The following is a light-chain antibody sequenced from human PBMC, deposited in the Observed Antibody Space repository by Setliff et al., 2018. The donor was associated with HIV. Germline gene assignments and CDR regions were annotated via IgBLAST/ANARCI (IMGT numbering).Light chain of an antibody. J-gene: IGLJ1*01. V-gene: IGLV2-11*01. CDR3: CSYAGTSTFYV. CDR1: SSDVGAYKY. Sequence: QSALTQPRSVSGSPGQSVTISCTGTSSDVGAYKYVSWYQQLPGKAPKLIIYDVDKRPSGVPYRVSGSKTNKTASLTISGIQGEDEADYYCCSYAGTSTFYVFGAGTKVPS. CDR2: DVD.